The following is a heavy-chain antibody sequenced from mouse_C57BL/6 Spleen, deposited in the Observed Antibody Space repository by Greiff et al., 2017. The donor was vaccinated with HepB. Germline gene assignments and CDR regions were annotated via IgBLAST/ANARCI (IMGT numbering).Heavy chain of an antibody. D-gene: IGHD3-3*01. J-gene: IGHJ4*01. CDR2: IDSSDSET. CDR3: ASGTLGARYAMDY. V-gene: IGHV1-52*01. CDR1: GYTFTSYW. Sequence: QVQLQQPGAELVRPGSSVKLSCKASGYTFTSYWMHWVKQRPIQGLEWIGNIDSSDSETHYNQKFKDKATLTVDKSSSTAYMPLSSLTSEDSAVYYCASGTLGARYAMDYWGQGTSVTVSS.